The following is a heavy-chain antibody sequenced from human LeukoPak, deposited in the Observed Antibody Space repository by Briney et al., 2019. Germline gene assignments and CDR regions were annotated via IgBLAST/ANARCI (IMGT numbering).Heavy chain of an antibody. J-gene: IGHJ6*02. CDR1: GGTFSSYA. Sequence: ASVKVSCKASGGTFSSYAISWVRQAPGQGLEWMGRIIPILGIANYAQKFQGRVTITADKSTSTAYMELSSLRSEDTAVYYCARGGIRAAAGTWKNLSQETKDYYYYGMDVWGQGTTVTVSS. CDR3: ARGGIRAAAGTWKNLSQETKDYYYYGMDV. V-gene: IGHV1-69*04. CDR2: IIPILGIA. D-gene: IGHD6-13*01.